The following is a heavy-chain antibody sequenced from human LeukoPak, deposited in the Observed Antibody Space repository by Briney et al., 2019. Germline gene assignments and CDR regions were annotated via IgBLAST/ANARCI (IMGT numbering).Heavy chain of an antibody. D-gene: IGHD6-6*01. CDR2: IVVGSGNT. V-gene: IGHV1-58*02. J-gene: IGHJ5*02. CDR3: VRGSSNIAGRNNWFDP. CDR1: GFTFTSSA. Sequence: GASVKVSCKASGFTFTSSAMQWVRQARGQRLEWIGWIVVGSGNTNYAQKFQERVTITRDMSTSTAYMELSSLRSEDTAVYYCVRGSSNIAGRNNWFDPWGQGTLVTVSS.